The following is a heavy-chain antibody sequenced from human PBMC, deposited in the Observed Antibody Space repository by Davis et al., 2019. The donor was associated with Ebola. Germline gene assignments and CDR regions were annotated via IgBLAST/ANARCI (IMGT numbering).Heavy chain of an antibody. Sequence: HLQTPSLTRDIPGDRVVGTNGAWNWIRQSPSRGLEWLGRNYYTSKRFNDYAVSVKSRITVKPDTSKNQFSLKMDSVTPEDTAVYYCARGWLRSGLDYWGQGTMVIVSS. D-gene: IGHD5-12*01. CDR1: GDRVVGTNGA. CDR2: NYYTSKRFN. CDR3: ARGWLRSGLDY. J-gene: IGHJ3*01. V-gene: IGHV6-1*01.